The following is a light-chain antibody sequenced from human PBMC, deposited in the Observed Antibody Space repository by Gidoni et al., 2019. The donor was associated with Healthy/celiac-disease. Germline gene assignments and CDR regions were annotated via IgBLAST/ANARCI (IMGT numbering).Light chain of an antibody. CDR2: GAS. J-gene: IGKJ1*01. CDR3: QQYGSSPPWT. V-gene: IGKV3-20*01. Sequence: EIVLTQSPGTLSLSPGESATLSCRAIPSVSSSYLAWYQQKPGQAPRLLIYGASSRATGIPDRFSGSGSGTDFTLTISRLEPEDFAVYYCQQYGSSPPWTFXQXTKVEIK. CDR1: PSVSSSY.